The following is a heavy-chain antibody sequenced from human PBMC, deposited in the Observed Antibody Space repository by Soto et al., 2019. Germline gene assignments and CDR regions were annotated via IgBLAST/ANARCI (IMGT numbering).Heavy chain of an antibody. CDR2: INAGNGNT. V-gene: IGHV1-3*01. CDR1: GYTFTSYA. J-gene: IGHJ3*02. CDR3: ARELLFYDSDGFSWDDAFDI. Sequence: ASVKVSCKASGYTFTSYAMHWVRQAPGQRLEWMGWINAGNGNTKYSQKFQGRVTITRDTSASTAYMELSSLRSEDTAVYYCARELLFYDSDGFSWDDAFDIWGQGTMVTVSS. D-gene: IGHD3-22*01.